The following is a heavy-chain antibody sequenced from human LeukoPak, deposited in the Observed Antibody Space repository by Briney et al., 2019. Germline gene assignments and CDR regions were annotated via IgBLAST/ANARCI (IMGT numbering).Heavy chain of an antibody. D-gene: IGHD6-6*01. CDR2: INHSGST. Sequence: KPSKTLSLTCAVYGGSFSGYYWSWIRQPPGKGLEWIGEINHSGSTNYNPSLKSRVTISVDTSKNQFSLKLSSVTAADTAVYYCARGRIAARLSLGYWGQGTLVTVSS. CDR1: GGSFSGYY. V-gene: IGHV4-34*01. CDR3: ARGRIAARLSLGY. J-gene: IGHJ4*02.